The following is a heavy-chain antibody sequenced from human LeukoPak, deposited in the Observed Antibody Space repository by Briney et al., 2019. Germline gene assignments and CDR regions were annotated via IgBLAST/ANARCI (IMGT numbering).Heavy chain of an antibody. CDR2: ISGSGDYT. CDR3: AKSPNAGYSSGVSFDY. D-gene: IGHD6-19*01. CDR1: GFTFSSYA. Sequence: GGSLRLSCAASGFTFSSYAMSWVRQAPGKGLEWVSAISGSGDYTYYADSVKGRFTISRGNSNNTLYLQPYSLRAEDTALYYCAKSPNAGYSSGVSFDYWGQGTLVTVSS. J-gene: IGHJ4*02. V-gene: IGHV3-23*01.